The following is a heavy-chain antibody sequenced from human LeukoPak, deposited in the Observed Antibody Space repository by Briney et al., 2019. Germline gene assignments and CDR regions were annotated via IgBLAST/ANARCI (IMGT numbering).Heavy chain of an antibody. Sequence: ASVKDSCKASGYTFTSYGISWVRQAPGQGLEWMGWISAYNGNTNYAQKLQGRVTMTTDTSTSTAYMELRSLRSDDTAVYYCARDSLYSSGWYYFDYWGQGTLVTVSS. V-gene: IGHV1-18*01. CDR2: ISAYNGNT. CDR1: GYTFTSYG. J-gene: IGHJ4*02. CDR3: ARDSLYSSGWYYFDY. D-gene: IGHD6-19*01.